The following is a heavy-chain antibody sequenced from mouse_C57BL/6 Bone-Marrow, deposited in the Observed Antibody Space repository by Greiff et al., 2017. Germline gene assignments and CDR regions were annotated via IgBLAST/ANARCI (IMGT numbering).Heavy chain of an antibody. Sequence: VQLLESGPGLVAPSQSLSITCTVSGFSLTSYAISWVRQPPGKGLEWLGVIWTGGGTNYNSDSKSRLSISKDNSKSKVFLKMNSLQTDDTARYYCETGKRDWFAYWGQGTLVTVSA. CDR2: IWTGGGT. V-gene: IGHV2-9-1*01. D-gene: IGHD1-3*01. CDR3: ETGKRDWFAY. CDR1: GFSLTSYA. J-gene: IGHJ3*01.